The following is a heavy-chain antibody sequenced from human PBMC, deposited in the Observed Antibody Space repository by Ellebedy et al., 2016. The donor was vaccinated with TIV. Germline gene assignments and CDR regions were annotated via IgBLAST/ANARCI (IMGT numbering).Heavy chain of an antibody. Sequence: AASVKVSCKASGYTFTNYDITWVRQATGQGLEWMGWMNPDSGNAGYAQKFQGRATMTRNTSISTAYMELSSLRSEDTAVYYCARGRRGARGDYWGQGTLVIVSS. CDR2: MNPDSGNA. V-gene: IGHV1-8*01. D-gene: IGHD1-26*01. CDR3: ARGRRGARGDY. J-gene: IGHJ4*02. CDR1: GYTFTNYD.